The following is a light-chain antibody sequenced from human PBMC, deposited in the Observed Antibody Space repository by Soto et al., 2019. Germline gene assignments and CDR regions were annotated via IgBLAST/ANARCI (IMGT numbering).Light chain of an antibody. V-gene: IGKV1-9*01. J-gene: IGKJ2*01. Sequence: DIQLTQSPSFLSASVGDRVTITCRASQGISTYLAWYQQKSGKAPKLLIYVASTLQSGVPSRFSGSGSGTEFTVTISSLQPEDLATYYCQQLYSYPYTFGQGPKLEI. CDR3: QQLYSYPYT. CDR2: VAS. CDR1: QGISTY.